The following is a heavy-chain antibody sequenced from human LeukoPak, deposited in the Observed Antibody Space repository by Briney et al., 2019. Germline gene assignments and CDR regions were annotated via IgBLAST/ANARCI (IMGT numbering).Heavy chain of an antibody. CDR2: IYSDGST. CDR3: ARDLYRIVVVPHYFDY. CDR1: GFTVSSNY. D-gene: IGHD3-22*01. V-gene: IGHV3-53*01. J-gene: IGHJ4*02. Sequence: GGSLRLSCTASGFTVSSNYMSWVRQAPGKGLEWVSVIYSDGSTYFADSVRGRFTISRDNSKNTLYLQMNSLRAEDTAVYYCARDLYRIVVVPHYFDYWGQGTLVTVSS.